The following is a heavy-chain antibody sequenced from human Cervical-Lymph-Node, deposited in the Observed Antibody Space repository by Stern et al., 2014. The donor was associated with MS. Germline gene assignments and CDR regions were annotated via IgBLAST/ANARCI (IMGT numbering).Heavy chain of an antibody. V-gene: IGHV3-15*01. Sequence: EVQLVESGGGLVKPGGSLKLSCAVSGLTFSNAWMSWVRQAPGKGLEWVGRMKSKSDDEATDYAAPVKSRFTISRDDSKNTLYLQMNDLKTEDTGVYYCRGDYYYYGVDVWGQGTTVTVSS. CDR2: MKSKSDDEAT. J-gene: IGHJ6*02. D-gene: IGHD3-16*01. CDR3: RGDYYYYGVDV. CDR1: GLTFSNAW.